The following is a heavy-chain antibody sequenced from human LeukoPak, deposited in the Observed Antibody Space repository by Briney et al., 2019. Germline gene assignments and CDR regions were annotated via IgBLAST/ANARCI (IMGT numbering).Heavy chain of an antibody. CDR1: GLAFSAYK. J-gene: IGHJ4*02. CDR3: VVGGSPGY. D-gene: IGHD2-15*01. Sequence: GGSMRLSCAASGLAFSAYKMHWVRQAPRKGLVWVSRISTDGYTTDYADFVQGRFTASRDNTKNTWSLEMDSLRAEDTAVYYCVVGGSPGYWGQGTLVTVSS. V-gene: IGHV3-74*01. CDR2: ISTDGYTT.